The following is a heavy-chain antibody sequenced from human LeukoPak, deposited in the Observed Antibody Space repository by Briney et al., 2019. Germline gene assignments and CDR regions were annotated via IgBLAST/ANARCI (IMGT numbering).Heavy chain of an antibody. CDR2: MTSSSTI. V-gene: IGHV3-48*02. CDR1: GFTFSSYG. CDR3: ARAQTIFWEFDAFDI. Sequence: GGSLRLSCAASGFTFSSYGMHWVRQAPGKGLEWVATMTSSSTIYYADSVKGRFTISRDNAKNSVFLQMNSLRDEDTAVYSCARAQTIFWEFDAFDIWGRGTKVTVSS. J-gene: IGHJ3*02. D-gene: IGHD3-9*01.